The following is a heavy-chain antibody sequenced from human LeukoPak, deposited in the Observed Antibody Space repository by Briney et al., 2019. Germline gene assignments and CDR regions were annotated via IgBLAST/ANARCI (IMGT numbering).Heavy chain of an antibody. Sequence: GGSLRLSCAASGFTFSSYAMHWVRQAPGKGLEWVAVISYDGSNKYYADSVKGRFTISRDNSKNTLYLQMNSLRAEDTAVYYCARDVAGTVPDYYCYYGMDVWGQGTTVTVSS. CDR1: GFTFSSYA. D-gene: IGHD1-1*01. J-gene: IGHJ6*02. CDR2: ISYDGSNK. V-gene: IGHV3-30-3*01. CDR3: ARDVAGTVPDYYCYYGMDV.